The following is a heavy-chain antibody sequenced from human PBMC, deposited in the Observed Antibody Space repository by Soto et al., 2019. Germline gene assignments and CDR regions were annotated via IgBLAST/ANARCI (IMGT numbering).Heavy chain of an antibody. Sequence: PSVTLSLTCTVSGGSISSGGYYWSWIRQHPGKGLEWIGYIYYSGSTYYNPSLKSRVTISVDTSKNQFSLKLSSVTAADTAVYYCASFYFGVVSYYYYMDVWGKGTTVTAP. CDR3: ASFYFGVVSYYYYMDV. CDR2: IYYSGST. CDR1: GGSISSGGYY. V-gene: IGHV4-31*03. D-gene: IGHD3-3*01. J-gene: IGHJ6*03.